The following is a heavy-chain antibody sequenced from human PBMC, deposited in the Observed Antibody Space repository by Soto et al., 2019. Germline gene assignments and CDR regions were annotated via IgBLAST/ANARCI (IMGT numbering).Heavy chain of an antibody. CDR2: INPNSGGT. CDR3: ARAARVGSCGSCYLDPHYCYCMDV. D-gene: IGHD2-15*01. V-gene: IGHV1-2*02. Sequence: ASVKVSCKASGYTFTGYYMHWVRQAPGQGLEWMGWINPNSGGTNYAQKFQGRVTMTRDTSISTAYMELSRLRSDDTAVYYCARAARVGSCGSCYLDPHYCYCMDVRGQGTTVTVS. J-gene: IGHJ6*02. CDR1: GYTFTGYY.